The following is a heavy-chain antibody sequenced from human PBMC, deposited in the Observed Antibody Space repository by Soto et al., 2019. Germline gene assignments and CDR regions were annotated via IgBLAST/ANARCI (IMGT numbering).Heavy chain of an antibody. V-gene: IGHV1-18*01. J-gene: IGHJ4*02. CDR2: ISAYNGNT. CDR1: GYTFASYA. Sequence: QVQLVQSGAEVKKPGASVKVSCKASGYTFASYAITWMRQAPGQGLEWMGWISAYNGNTTYAQKLQGRVPMTTDTSTSTAYMELRSLRSDDTAVYSCARDPPPPDYWGQGTLVTVSS. CDR3: ARDPPPPDY.